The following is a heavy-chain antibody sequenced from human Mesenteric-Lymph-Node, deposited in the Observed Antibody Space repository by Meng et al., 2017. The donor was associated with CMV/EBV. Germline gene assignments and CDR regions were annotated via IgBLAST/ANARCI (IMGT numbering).Heavy chain of an antibody. CDR3: ARCCAGGVTCCRDFHL. V-gene: IGHV3-15*04. CDR2: VETDWAGGTG. D-gene: IGHD2-8*02. J-gene: IGHJ1*01. Sequence: TLSSDRVGWGWHGPAKGLEWNGLVETDWAGGTGDNVALMSSRFTVSKDSSKNTVNLKMNSLTSEDAGLYYWARCCAGGVTCCRDFHLWGQGTLVTVSS. CDR1: TLSSDR.